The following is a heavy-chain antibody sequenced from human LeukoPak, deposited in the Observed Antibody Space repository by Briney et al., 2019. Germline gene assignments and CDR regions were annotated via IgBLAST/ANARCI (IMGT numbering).Heavy chain of an antibody. Sequence: SETLSLTCTVSGGSISSYYWSWIRQPPGKGLEWIGYIYYSGSTNYNPSLKSRVSISVDTSKNQFSLKLSSVTAADTAVYYCARLGCSSTSCYVGNYYYYDMDVCGQGTTVTVSS. V-gene: IGHV4-59*08. CDR2: IYYSGST. J-gene: IGHJ6*01. CDR1: GGSISSYY. D-gene: IGHD2-2*01. CDR3: ARLGCSSTSCYVGNYYYYDMDV.